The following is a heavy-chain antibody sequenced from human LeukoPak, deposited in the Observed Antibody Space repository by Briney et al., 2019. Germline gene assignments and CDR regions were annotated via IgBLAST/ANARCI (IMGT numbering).Heavy chain of an antibody. D-gene: IGHD3-22*01. V-gene: IGHV1-2*02. CDR3: ARAGHNSNSGGYDF. CDR2: IDPDTGDT. J-gene: IGHJ4*02. Sequence: GASVKVSCKPSGYTFIDHYLHWVRQAPAQGLESLGWIDPDTGDTNYPQKFQGRVTMSRDTSSSTAYMELNRLRSDDTAVYYCARAGHNSNSGGYDFWGLGTLVTVSS. CDR1: GYTFIDHY.